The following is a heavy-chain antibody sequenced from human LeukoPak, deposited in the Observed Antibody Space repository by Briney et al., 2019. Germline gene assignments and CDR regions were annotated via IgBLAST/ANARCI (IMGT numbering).Heavy chain of an antibody. V-gene: IGHV3-7*01. CDR1: EFTFSSYW. Sequence: GGSLRLSCAASEFTFSSYWMSWVRQAPGKGLEWVASIKQDGSEKYYVDSVRGRFTISRDNAKNSLYLQMNSLRAEDTAVYYCARDRVGYSSSWLGAPAYHLDYWGQGTLVTVSS. D-gene: IGHD6-13*01. J-gene: IGHJ4*02. CDR2: IKQDGSEK. CDR3: ARDRVGYSSSWLGAPAYHLDY.